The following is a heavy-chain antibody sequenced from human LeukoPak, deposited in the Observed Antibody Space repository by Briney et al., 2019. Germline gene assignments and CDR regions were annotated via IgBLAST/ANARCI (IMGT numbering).Heavy chain of an antibody. D-gene: IGHD1-26*01. CDR1: GYTFTSYY. CDR2: INPSVGST. CDR3: AREIIVRGAFDM. Sequence: ASVKVSCKASGYTFTSYYLHWVRQAPGQGLEWMGIINPSVGSTTYAQKFQGRVTMTMDTSTSTVYMELSSLRSEDKAVYCCAREIIVRGAFDMWGQGTVVTVSS. J-gene: IGHJ3*02. V-gene: IGHV1-46*01.